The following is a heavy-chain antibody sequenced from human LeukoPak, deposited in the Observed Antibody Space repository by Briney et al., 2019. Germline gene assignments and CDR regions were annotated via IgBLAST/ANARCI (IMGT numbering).Heavy chain of an antibody. Sequence: GGSLRLSCVGSGFNVTTNNMYWVRQAPGKGLEWVSSISSSNGYIYYADSVKGRFTISRDNAKSSLFLQMNSLRDEDTAVYYCAKPLTGGGSWPPFDSWGQGTLVTVSS. J-gene: IGHJ4*02. CDR2: ISSSNGYI. D-gene: IGHD2-15*01. CDR1: GFNVTTNN. V-gene: IGHV3-21*04. CDR3: AKPLTGGGSWPPFDS.